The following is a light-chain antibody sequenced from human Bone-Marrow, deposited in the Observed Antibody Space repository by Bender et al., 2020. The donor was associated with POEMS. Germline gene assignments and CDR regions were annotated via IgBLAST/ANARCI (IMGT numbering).Light chain of an antibody. CDR1: RDDVGSYNL. Sequence: QSALTQPASVSGSPGQSITISCTGTRDDVGSYNLVSWYQHHPGKAPKLIIYEGTKRPSGISDRFSGSKSGYTASLTISGLRAQDEADYYCSSFTGSSTLGVFGTGTKVTVL. CDR2: EGT. V-gene: IGLV2-14*02. CDR3: SSFTGSSTLGV. J-gene: IGLJ1*01.